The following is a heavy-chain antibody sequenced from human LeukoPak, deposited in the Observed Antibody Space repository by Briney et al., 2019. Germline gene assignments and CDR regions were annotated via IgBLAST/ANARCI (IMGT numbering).Heavy chain of an antibody. Sequence: GGSLRLSCAASGFTFSSYSMNWVRQAPGKGLEWVSSISSSSSYIYYADSVKGRFTISRDNAKNSLYLQMNSLRAEDTAVYYCASHSGYDSAFDIWGQGTVVTVSS. CDR1: GFTFSSYS. CDR2: ISSSSSYI. CDR3: ASHSGYDSAFDI. V-gene: IGHV3-21*01. D-gene: IGHD5-12*01. J-gene: IGHJ3*02.